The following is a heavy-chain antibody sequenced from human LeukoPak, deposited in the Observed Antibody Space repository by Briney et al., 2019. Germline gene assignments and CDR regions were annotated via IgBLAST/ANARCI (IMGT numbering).Heavy chain of an antibody. Sequence: SETLSLTCTVSGGSISGYYWTWIRQPAGTGLEWIGRMSTTGSPRYNPSLKSRVSMSAATSKSQFSLKLSSVTAADTAVYYCARGYSYFDYWGQGTLVTVSS. CDR2: MSTTGSP. D-gene: IGHD5-18*01. CDR3: ARGYSYFDY. V-gene: IGHV4-4*07. CDR1: GGSISGYY. J-gene: IGHJ4*02.